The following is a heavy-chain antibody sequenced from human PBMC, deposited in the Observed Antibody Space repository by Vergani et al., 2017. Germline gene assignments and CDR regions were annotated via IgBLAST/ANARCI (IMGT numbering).Heavy chain of an antibody. CDR2: IYYSGST. J-gene: IGHJ4*02. D-gene: IGHD4-23*01. CDR1: GGSISSYY. CDR3: SYGGNAFDY. Sequence: QVQLQESGPGLVKPSETLSLTCTVSGGSISSYYWSWIWQPPGKGLEWIGYIYYSGSTNYNPSLKSRVPISVGTSKHTFSLKLSSVTAADTAVYYCSYGGNAFDYWGQGTLVTVSS. V-gene: IGHV4-59*01.